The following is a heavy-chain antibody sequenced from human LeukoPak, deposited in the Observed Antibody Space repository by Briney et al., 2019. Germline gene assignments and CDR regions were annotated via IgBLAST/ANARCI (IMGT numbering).Heavy chain of an antibody. CDR2: ISGGAAYT. V-gene: IGHV3-23*01. CDR3: AKDAWRRVFYYGLDV. CDR1: AFTLSNYG. D-gene: IGHD5-12*01. Sequence: GGSLRLSCAAYAFTLSNYGMRWVRQAPGKGVEWVSAISGGAAYTYYADSVKVRFTISRDNSKNTLYLQMNSLRAEDTALYFCAKDAWRRVFYYGLDVWGQGTSVAVSS. J-gene: IGHJ6*02.